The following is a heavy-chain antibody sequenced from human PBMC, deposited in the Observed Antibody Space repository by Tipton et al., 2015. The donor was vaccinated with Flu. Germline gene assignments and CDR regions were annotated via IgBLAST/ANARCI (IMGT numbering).Heavy chain of an antibody. D-gene: IGHD7-27*01. CDR1: GFTFSSYE. CDR2: ISSIGSTI. CDR3: ATLTGDDY. Sequence: VQLVQSGGGLVQPGGSLRLSCAASGFTFSSYEMNWVRQAPGKGLEWLSYISSIGSTISYADSVKGRFTISRDNAKNSLYLQLNSLRAEDTAVYYCATLTGDDYWGQGNLVTVSS. V-gene: IGHV3-48*03. J-gene: IGHJ4*02.